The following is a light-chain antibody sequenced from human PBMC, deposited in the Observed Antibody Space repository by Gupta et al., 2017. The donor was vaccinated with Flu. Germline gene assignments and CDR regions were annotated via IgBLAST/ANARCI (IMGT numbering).Light chain of an antibody. CDR1: QNISIW. CDR3: LQHITFFRT. V-gene: IGKV1-5*03. J-gene: IGKJ1*01. Sequence: DIHMTQSPATLSASVGDRVTITCRATQNISIWLAWYQQKPGRAPRLLIYKASSLQGGVPSRFRGSGSGTEFTLTISSLQPDDFASYYCLQHITFFRTFGHGTKV. CDR2: KAS.